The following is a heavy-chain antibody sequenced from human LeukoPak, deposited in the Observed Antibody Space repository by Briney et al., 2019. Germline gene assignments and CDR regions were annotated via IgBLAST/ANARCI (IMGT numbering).Heavy chain of an antibody. CDR2: IKQDGSDK. CDR1: GFTFSNYW. D-gene: IGHD1-26*01. Sequence: GGSLRLSCAASGFTFSNYWMTWVRQAPGSGGEWVATIKQDGSDKYSVDSVKGRYTVSRDNAKNSLYLQMNSLRVEDTAVYYCAKNGGSFDYWGQGTLVTVSS. CDR3: AKNGGSFDY. J-gene: IGHJ4*02. V-gene: IGHV3-7*01.